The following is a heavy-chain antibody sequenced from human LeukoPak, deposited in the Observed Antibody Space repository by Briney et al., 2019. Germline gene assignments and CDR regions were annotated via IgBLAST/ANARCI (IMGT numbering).Heavy chain of an antibody. Sequence: ASVKVSCKSSGYTFTGYYMHGVRQAPGQGLEWMGWINPNSGGTNYAQKFQGRVTMTGDTSISTAYMELSRLRSDDTAVYYCARNYHSTSFDYWGQGTLVTVSS. D-gene: IGHD2/OR15-2a*01. CDR1: GYTFTGYY. CDR3: ARNYHSTSFDY. J-gene: IGHJ4*02. CDR2: INPNSGGT. V-gene: IGHV1-2*02.